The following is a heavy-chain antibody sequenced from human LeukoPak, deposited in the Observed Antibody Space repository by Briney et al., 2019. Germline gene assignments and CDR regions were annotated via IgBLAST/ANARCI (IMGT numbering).Heavy chain of an antibody. D-gene: IGHD2-2*01. Sequence: GASVKVSCKASGGTFSSYAISWVRQAPGQGLEWMGWISAYNGNTNYAQKLQGRVTMTTDTSTSTAYMELRSLRSDDTAVYYCARDMGDTVVVPAATNFDYWGQGTLVTVSS. CDR3: ARDMGDTVVVPAATNFDY. V-gene: IGHV1-18*01. J-gene: IGHJ4*02. CDR1: GGTFSSYA. CDR2: ISAYNGNT.